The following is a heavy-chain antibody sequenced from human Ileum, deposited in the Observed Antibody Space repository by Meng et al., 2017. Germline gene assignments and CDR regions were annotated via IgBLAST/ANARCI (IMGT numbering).Heavy chain of an antibody. CDR2: IYYSGST. CDR1: GGSVRSGSYY. D-gene: IGHD6-6*01. V-gene: IGHV4-61*01. J-gene: IGHJ4*02. CDR3: ARSSTSPASYFFDY. Sequence: QGHRQESGPRLVRPSETLSLACTVSGGSVRSGSYYWSWIRQPPGKGLEWIGHIYYSGSTNYHPSLKSRVTISVDMSKNQFSLKLNSVTAADTAIYFCARSSTSPASYFFDYWGQGTLVTVSS.